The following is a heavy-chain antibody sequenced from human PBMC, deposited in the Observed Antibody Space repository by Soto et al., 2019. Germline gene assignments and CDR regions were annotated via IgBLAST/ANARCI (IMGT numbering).Heavy chain of an antibody. CDR3: ASASGMPPTFDY. V-gene: IGHV3-21*01. D-gene: IGHD2-2*01. CDR1: GFAFTYSS. J-gene: IGHJ4*02. Sequence: VRLVESGGGLVKPGGSLRLSCAASGFAFTYSSMHWVRQAPGKGLQWVSSISNNINYIYYADSVKGRFTVSRDDSKKSLYLQMDSLRVEDSAVYYCASASGMPPTFDYWGQGTLVTVSS. CDR2: ISNNINYI.